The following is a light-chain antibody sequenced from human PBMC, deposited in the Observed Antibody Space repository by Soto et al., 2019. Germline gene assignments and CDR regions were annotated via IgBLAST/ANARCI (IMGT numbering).Light chain of an antibody. J-gene: IGKJ3*01. CDR1: QSVRSN. Sequence: EIVMTQSPATLSVSPGERATLSCRASQSVRSNLAWYQQKAGQAPRVLIYAASTRATGCPARFSGSGSGTEFTLTISSLQSEDFAVYYCQQYNDWPPLFGPGTKVHIK. CDR3: QQYNDWPPL. V-gene: IGKV3-15*01. CDR2: AAS.